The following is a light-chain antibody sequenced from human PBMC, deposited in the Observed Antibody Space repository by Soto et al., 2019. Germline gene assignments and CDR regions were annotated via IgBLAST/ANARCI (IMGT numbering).Light chain of an antibody. V-gene: IGKV3-11*01. CDR2: DAS. Sequence: EIVLAQSPGTLSLSPGERATLSCRAVQSVTNSFLAWYQQKPGQAPRLLISDASNRATGIPARFSGSGSGTDFTLTISSLEPEDFAVYYCHQRQYWPPITFGQGTRLEI. CDR1: QSVTNS. J-gene: IGKJ5*01. CDR3: HQRQYWPPIT.